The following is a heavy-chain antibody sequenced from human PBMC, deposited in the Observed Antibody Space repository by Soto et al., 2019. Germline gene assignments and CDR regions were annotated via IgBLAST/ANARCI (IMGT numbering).Heavy chain of an antibody. V-gene: IGHV3-30*19. D-gene: IGHD2-15*01. CDR2: IWYDGSNK. J-gene: IGHJ6*02. CDR3: ARGDREDIAVVVGARPGEYGIDI. CDR1: GFTFSSYG. Sequence: GGSLRLSCAASGFTFSSYGMHWVRQAPGRGLEWVAVIWYDGSNKFYRDSVKGRFTISRDNSKNTLYLHMNSLRSEDTAVYYCARGDREDIAVVVGARPGEYGIDIWGQGTTVTVSS.